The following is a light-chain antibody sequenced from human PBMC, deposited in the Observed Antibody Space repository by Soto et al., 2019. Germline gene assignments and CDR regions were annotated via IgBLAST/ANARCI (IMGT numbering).Light chain of an antibody. CDR2: DVL. J-gene: IGLJ1*01. Sequence: QSALTQPASVSGSPGQSITISCTGTSSDVGGYNYVSWYQQHPGKAPKLMIYDVLNRPSGVSNRFSGSKSVNTASLTISGLQAEDEADYYCRSYTTISTYVFGTGTKLTVL. CDR3: RSYTTISTYV. CDR1: SSDVGGYNY. V-gene: IGLV2-14*03.